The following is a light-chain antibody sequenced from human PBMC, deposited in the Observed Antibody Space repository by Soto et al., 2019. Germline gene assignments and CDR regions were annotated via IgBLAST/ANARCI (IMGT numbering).Light chain of an antibody. CDR2: KAS. CDR3: QHYNSYSEA. Sequence: DIQMTQSPSTLSGSVGDRVTITCRASQTISSWLAWYQQKPGKATKLLIYKASTLKSGVPSRFSGSGSGTEFTLTISSLPPDDFATYYCQHYNSYSEAFGQGTKVELK. J-gene: IGKJ1*01. V-gene: IGKV1-5*03. CDR1: QTISSW.